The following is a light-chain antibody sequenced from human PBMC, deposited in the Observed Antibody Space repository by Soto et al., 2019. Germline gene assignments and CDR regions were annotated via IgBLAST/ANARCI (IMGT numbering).Light chain of an antibody. CDR3: CSYAGSNTLYV. CDR2: EVS. V-gene: IGLV2-23*02. CDR1: SSDFGTYNL. J-gene: IGLJ1*01. Sequence: QSVLTQPASVSGSPGQSITISCTGASSDFGTYNLVSWYQQHPGKAPKLMIYEVSKRPSGVSNRFSGSKSGNTASPTISGLQAEDEADYYCCSYAGSNTLYVFGTGTKVTVL.